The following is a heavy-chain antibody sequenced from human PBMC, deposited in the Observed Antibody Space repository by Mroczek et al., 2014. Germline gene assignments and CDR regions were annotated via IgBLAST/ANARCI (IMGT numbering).Heavy chain of an antibody. D-gene: IGHD5-24*01. V-gene: IGHV1-69*01. CDR3: ARVKPVGEMAGYDAFDI. CDR1: GGTFSSYA. CDR2: IIPIFGTA. Sequence: QVQLVESGAEVKKPGSSVKVSCKASGGTFSSYAISWVRQAPGQGLEWMGGIIPIFGTANYAQKFQGRVTITADESTSTAYMELSSLRSEDTAVYYCARVKPVGEMAGYDAFDIWAKGQWSPSLQ. J-gene: IGHJ3*02.